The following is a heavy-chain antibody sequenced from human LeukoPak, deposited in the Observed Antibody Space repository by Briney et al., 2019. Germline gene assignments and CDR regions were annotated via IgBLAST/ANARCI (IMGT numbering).Heavy chain of an antibody. D-gene: IGHD6-6*01. CDR3: ARGAKSSSSSFRWFDP. V-gene: IGHV4-34*01. CDR1: GGSFSGYY. Sequence: SETLSLTCAVYGGSFSGYYWSWIRQPPGKGLEWIGEINHSGSTNYNPSLKSRVTISVDTSKNQFSLKLSSVTAADTAVYYCARGAKSSSSSFRWFDPWGQETLVTVSS. CDR2: INHSGST. J-gene: IGHJ5*02.